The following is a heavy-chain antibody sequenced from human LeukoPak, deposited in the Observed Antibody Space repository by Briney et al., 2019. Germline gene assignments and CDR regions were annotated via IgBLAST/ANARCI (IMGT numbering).Heavy chain of an antibody. J-gene: IGHJ6*03. CDR3: ARGPHVLRIAARVYYYYYMDV. D-gene: IGHD6-6*01. V-gene: IGHV1-2*06. CDR2: INPNSDGT. CDR1: GYTFTGYY. Sequence: RASVKVSCKASGYTFTGYYMHWVRQAPGQGLEWMGRINPNSDGTNYAQKFQGRVTMTRDTSISTAYMELSSLRSEDTAVYYCARGPHVLRIAARVYYYYYMDVWGKGTTVTVSS.